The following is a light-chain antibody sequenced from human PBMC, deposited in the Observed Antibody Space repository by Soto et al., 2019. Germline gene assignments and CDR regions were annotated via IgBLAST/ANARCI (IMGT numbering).Light chain of an antibody. CDR1: SSDVGVYHF. CDR2: EVS. Sequence: QSALTQPASVSGSPGQSITIFCTGTSSDVGVYHFVSWYQQHPGKAPKLMIYEVSNRPSGVSNRFSGSKSGNTASLTISGLQAEDEADYYCASYTTRDTWVFGGGTKVTVL. V-gene: IGLV2-14*01. CDR3: ASYTTRDTWV. J-gene: IGLJ3*02.